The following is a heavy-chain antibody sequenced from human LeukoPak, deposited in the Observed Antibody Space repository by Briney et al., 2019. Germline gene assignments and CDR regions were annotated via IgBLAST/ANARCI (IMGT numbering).Heavy chain of an antibody. CDR1: GFTVRSIY. CDR2: FYSGGSS. J-gene: IGHJ4*02. CDR3: ARDRGYGYGFFDY. D-gene: IGHD5-18*01. V-gene: IGHV3-53*01. Sequence: GGSLRLSCAASGFTVRSIYMTWVRQAPGRGLEWVSSFYSGGSSYYADSVKGRFIISRDSSTDTLYLQMNSLRVEDTAVYFCARDRGYGYGFFDYWGQGTLVTVSS.